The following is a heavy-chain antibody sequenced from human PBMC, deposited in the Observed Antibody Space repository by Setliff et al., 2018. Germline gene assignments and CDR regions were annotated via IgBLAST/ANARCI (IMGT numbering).Heavy chain of an antibody. V-gene: IGHV1-69*05. CDR3: VREGVDSRSSTDYRYYMDV. CDR1: GYTFTSYG. Sequence: SVKVSCKASGYTFTSYGVSWVRQAPGQGLEWMGGTIPIFGTTDYAQKFRGRVTIITDESTSTAFMQPSSLRSEDTAVYYCVREGVDSRSSTDYRYYMDVWGKGTTVTVSS. CDR2: TIPIFGTT. D-gene: IGHD3-22*01. J-gene: IGHJ6*03.